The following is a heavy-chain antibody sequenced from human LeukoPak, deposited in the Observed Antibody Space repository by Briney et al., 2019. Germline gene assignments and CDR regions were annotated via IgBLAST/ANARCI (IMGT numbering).Heavy chain of an antibody. Sequence: SETLFLSSGFYGGSFSDYSWSWIRQSPGKVLEWIGAINRSGSTNYTPSFKSRVTISIDTSKIQLSLHLTSLTAPDTALYYCAMIYYDGAIYYWGEGSLVTVSS. J-gene: IGHJ4*02. CDR2: INRSGST. CDR1: GGSFSDYS. D-gene: IGHD3-3*01. V-gene: IGHV4-34*01. CDR3: AMIYYDGAIYY.